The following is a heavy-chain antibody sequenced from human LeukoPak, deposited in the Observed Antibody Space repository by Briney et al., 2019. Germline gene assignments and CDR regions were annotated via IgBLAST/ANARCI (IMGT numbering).Heavy chain of an antibody. CDR2: IYYSGST. CDR3: ARSSDDSSGDYWADY. CDR1: GVPINSYY. Sequence: SGTLSLTCTGSGVPINSYYWSWIRQPPGKGLEGIGYIYYSGSTNYSPSLKRRVTISVDRSKHQLSLKLSCVTAADTAVYYCARSSDDSSGDYWADYWGQGTLVTVSS. J-gene: IGHJ4*02. D-gene: IGHD3-22*01. V-gene: IGHV4-59*12.